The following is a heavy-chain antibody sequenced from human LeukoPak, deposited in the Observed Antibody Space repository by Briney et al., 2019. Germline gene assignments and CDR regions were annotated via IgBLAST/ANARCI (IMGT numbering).Heavy chain of an antibody. V-gene: IGHV3-23*01. J-gene: IGHJ4*02. CDR3: AKDPLGPTGYYYFDY. CDR2: ISGSGGST. Sequence: GGSLRLSCVASGFSFSTYWMHWVRQAPGKGLEWVSAISGSGGSTYYADSVKGRFTISRDNSKNTLYLQMISLRAEDTAVYYCAKDPLGPTGYYYFDYWGQGTLVTVSS. CDR1: GFSFSTYW. D-gene: IGHD3-9*01.